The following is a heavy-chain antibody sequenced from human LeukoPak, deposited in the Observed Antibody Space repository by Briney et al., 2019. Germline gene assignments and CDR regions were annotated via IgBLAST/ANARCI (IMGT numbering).Heavy chain of an antibody. Sequence: PGGSLRLSCAASGFTFSSYGMRGVRQAPGKGREGVAVISYDGSNKYYADSVKGRFTISRDNSKNTLYLQMNSLRAEDTAVYYCAKDLVPEAPYFDYWGQGTLVTVSS. J-gene: IGHJ4*02. CDR2: ISYDGSNK. CDR3: AKDLVPEAPYFDY. V-gene: IGHV3-30*18. CDR1: GFTFSSYG. D-gene: IGHD2-8*02.